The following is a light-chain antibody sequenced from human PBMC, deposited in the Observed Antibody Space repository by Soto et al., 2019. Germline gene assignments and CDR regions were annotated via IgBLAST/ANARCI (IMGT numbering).Light chain of an antibody. J-gene: IGLJ3*02. CDR1: SSNLGQNT. CDR2: SNS. V-gene: IGLV1-44*01. CDR3: AAWDDSLTGSWV. Sequence: QSVLTQPPSASGTPGQRVTISCSGSSSNLGQNTVNWYQQLPGTAPKLLIYSNSHRPSGVPDRFSGSKSGTSASLAISGLQSEDEADYYCAAWDDSLTGSWVFGGGTKLTVL.